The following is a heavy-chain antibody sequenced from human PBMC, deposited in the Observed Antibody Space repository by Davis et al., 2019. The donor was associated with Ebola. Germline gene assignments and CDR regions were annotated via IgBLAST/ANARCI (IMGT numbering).Heavy chain of an antibody. J-gene: IGHJ6*02. D-gene: IGHD3-3*01. V-gene: IGHV1-18*01. CDR2: ISAYNGNT. CDR3: ARVRGKMSYDFWSGYQGYYYYGMDV. CDR1: GYTFTSYG. Sequence: ASVKVSCKASGYTFTSYGISWVRQAPGQGLEWMGWISAYNGNTNYAQKLQGRVTMTTDTSTSTAYMELRSLRSDDTAVYYCARVRGKMSYDFWSGYQGYYYYGMDVWGQGTTVTVSS.